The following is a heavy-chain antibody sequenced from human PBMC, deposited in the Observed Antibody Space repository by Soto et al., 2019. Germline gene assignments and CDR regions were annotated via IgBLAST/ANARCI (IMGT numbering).Heavy chain of an antibody. CDR1: GGSFSGYY. Sequence: PSETLSLTCAVYGGSFSGYYWSWIRQPPGKGLEWIGEINHSGSTNYNPSLKGRVTISVDTSKNQFSLKLSSVTAADTAVYYCARGHNIAAQPFIDYWGQGTLVTVSS. V-gene: IGHV4-34*01. CDR3: ARGHNIAAQPFIDY. D-gene: IGHD6-6*01. J-gene: IGHJ4*02. CDR2: INHSGST.